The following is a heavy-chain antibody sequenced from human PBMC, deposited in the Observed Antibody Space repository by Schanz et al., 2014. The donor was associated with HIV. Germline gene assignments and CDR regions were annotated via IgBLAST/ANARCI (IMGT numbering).Heavy chain of an antibody. CDR2: IIPIFGTA. CDR3: ARTRGIAVAGFDY. V-gene: IGHV1-69*06. J-gene: IGHJ4*02. D-gene: IGHD6-19*01. Sequence: QVPLVQSGAEVKKPGSSVKVSCKASGGSFSSYAINWVRQAPGQGLEWMGGIIPIFGTANYAQKFQGRVTMTTDTSTSTAYMELRSLRSDDTAVYYCARTRGIAVAGFDYWGQGTLVTVSS. CDR1: GGSFSSYA.